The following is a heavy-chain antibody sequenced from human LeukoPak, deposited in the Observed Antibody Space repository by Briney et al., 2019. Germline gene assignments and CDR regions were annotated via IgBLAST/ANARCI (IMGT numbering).Heavy chain of an antibody. CDR2: IYPGDSDT. V-gene: IGHV5-51*01. CDR1: GYSFTSCW. D-gene: IGHD2-15*01. CDR3: ARFVGACSGGSCYSDS. Sequence: GESLKISCKGSGYSFTSCWIGWVRQMPGKGLEWMGIIYPGDSDTRYSPSFQGQVTISADKSISTAYLQWYSLKASDTAMYYCARFVGACSGGSCYSDSWGQGTLVTVSS. J-gene: IGHJ4*02.